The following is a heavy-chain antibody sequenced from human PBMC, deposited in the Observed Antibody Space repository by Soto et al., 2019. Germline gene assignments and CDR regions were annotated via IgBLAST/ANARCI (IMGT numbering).Heavy chain of an antibody. Sequence: ASGKVSCNASGYTLTTFFMHGVRQAPGQGLEWMGVINPGYPAGRSTTYAQKFQGRVTMTTDTSTSTVYMELSRLRSDDTAVYYCAREAIVAGATTGMDVWGQGTTVTAP. CDR2: INPGYPAGRST. CDR1: GYTLTTFF. D-gene: IGHD1-26*01. CDR3: AREAIVAGATTGMDV. V-gene: IGHV1-46*01. J-gene: IGHJ6*02.